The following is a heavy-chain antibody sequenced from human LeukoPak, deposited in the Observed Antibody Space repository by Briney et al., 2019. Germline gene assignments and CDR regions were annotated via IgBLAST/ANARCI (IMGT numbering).Heavy chain of an antibody. CDR2: ISGSGGST. CDR3: AKVRFGESSGLGY. V-gene: IGHV3-23*01. D-gene: IGHD3-10*01. Sequence: GASLTLSCAASGVTFSTYAMSWVRQAPAKRMDWVSAISGSGGSTYYADSVKGRCTISRDNSKNTLYLQMNSLRAEDTAVYYCAKVRFGESSGLGYWGQGTLVTVSS. J-gene: IGHJ4*02. CDR1: GVTFSTYA.